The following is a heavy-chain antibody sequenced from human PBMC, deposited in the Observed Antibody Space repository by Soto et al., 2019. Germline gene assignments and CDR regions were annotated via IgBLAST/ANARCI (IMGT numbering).Heavy chain of an antibody. V-gene: IGHV3-23*01. D-gene: IGHD3-10*01. J-gene: IGHJ4*02. CDR2: VSGNGAVT. CDR1: GFTFGNYA. Sequence: EVQLLDSGGGLAQPGGSLRLSCAASGFTFGNYAMNWVRQAPGTGLDWVSTVSGNGAVTYYADSVKGRFTISRDNSRSTLYLQMNNLRADATAIYFSAKVTAILITFAYLGEGTLVSVAS. CDR3: AKVTAILITFAY.